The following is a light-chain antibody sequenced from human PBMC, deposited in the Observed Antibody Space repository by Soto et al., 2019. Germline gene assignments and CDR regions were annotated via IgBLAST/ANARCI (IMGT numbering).Light chain of an antibody. CDR3: QQSYSTPLT. CDR2: SAS. Sequence: DIQMTQSPSSLSASVGDRVTITCRASQTISSYLNWYQQKPGKAPKVLIYSASSLQSGVPSRFSGSGSGTEFTLTISSLQPEDFATYSCQQSYSTPLTFGGVTKVEIK. V-gene: IGKV1-39*01. CDR1: QTISSY. J-gene: IGKJ4*01.